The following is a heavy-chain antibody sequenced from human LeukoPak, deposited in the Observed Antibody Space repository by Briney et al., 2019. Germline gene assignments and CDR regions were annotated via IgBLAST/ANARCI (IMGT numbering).Heavy chain of an antibody. V-gene: IGHV4-34*01. Sequence: SETLSLTCAVYGGSFSGYYWSWIRQPPGKGLEWIGEINHSGSTNYNPSLKSRVTISVDTSKNQFSLKLSSVTAADTAVYYCARHFKYLAAAGLGGWFDPWGQGTLVTVSS. D-gene: IGHD6-13*01. CDR3: ARHFKYLAAAGLGGWFDP. J-gene: IGHJ5*02. CDR1: GGSFSGYY. CDR2: INHSGST.